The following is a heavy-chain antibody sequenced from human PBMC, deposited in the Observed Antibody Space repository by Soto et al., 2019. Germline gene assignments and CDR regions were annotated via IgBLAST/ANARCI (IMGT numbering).Heavy chain of an antibody. J-gene: IGHJ6*02. D-gene: IGHD2-2*02. CDR2: IIPIFGTA. CDR1: GGTFSSYA. V-gene: IGHV1-69*13. CDR3: ARDWINVVVPAAIRFPGMDV. Sequence: EASVKVSCKASGGTFSSYAISWVRQAPGQGLEWMGGIIPIFGTANYAQKFQGRVTITADESTSTAYMELSSLRSEDTAVYYCARDWINVVVPAAIRFPGMDVWGQGTTVTVSS.